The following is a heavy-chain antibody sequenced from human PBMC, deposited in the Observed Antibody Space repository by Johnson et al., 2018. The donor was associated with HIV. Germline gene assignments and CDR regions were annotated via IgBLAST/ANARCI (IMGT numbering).Heavy chain of an antibody. CDR3: ARIDYSNYEEAFDI. J-gene: IGHJ3*02. V-gene: IGHV3-66*01. CDR1: GFTVSSNY. CDR2: IYSGGST. D-gene: IGHD4-11*01. Sequence: VQLVESGGGLVQPGGSLILSCAASGFTVSSNYMSWVRQAPGKGLEWVSVIYSGGSTYYADSVKGRFTISRDNSKNTLYLQMNSLRAEDTAVYYCARIDYSNYEEAFDIWGQGTMVTVSS.